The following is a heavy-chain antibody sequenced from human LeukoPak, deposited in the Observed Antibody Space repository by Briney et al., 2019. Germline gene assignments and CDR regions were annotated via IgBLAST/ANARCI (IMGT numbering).Heavy chain of an antibody. CDR2: IYYSGST. J-gene: IGHJ3*02. V-gene: IGHV4-30-4*08. Sequence: SETLSLTCTVSGGSISSGDYYWSWIRQPPGKGLEWVGYIYYSGSTYYNPSLKSRVTISVDTSKNQFSLKLSSVTAADTAAYYCARGSREWELLFAFDIWGQGTMVTVSS. CDR1: GGSISSGDYY. D-gene: IGHD1-26*01. CDR3: ARGSREWELLFAFDI.